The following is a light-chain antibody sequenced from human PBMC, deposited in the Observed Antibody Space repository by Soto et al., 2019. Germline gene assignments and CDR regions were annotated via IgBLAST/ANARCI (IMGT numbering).Light chain of an antibody. CDR3: QQYNNWPPWT. V-gene: IGKV3-20*01. CDR1: QSISSSY. Sequence: EIVLTQSPGTLSLSPGEGGTLSCRASQSISSSYLAWYQQKPGQSPRLLIYAASSRATGIPDRFSGSGSGTDFTLTISRLEPEDFAVYFCQQYNNWPPWTFGHGTKVEIK. J-gene: IGKJ1*01. CDR2: AAS.